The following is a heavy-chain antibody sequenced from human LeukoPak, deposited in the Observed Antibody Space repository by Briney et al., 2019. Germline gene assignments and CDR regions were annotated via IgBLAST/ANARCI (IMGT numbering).Heavy chain of an antibody. CDR1: GYTFTGYY. CDR2: IYPNNGGT. V-gene: IGHV1-2*02. J-gene: IGHJ5*02. CDR3: ARHSSNWFDP. Sequence: ASVKVSCKTSGYTFTGYYMHWVRQAPGQGLEWMGWIYPNNGGTNYAQKFQGRVTMTTDTSITTAYMELSGLTSDDTAMYYCARHSSNWFDPWGQGTLVTVSS.